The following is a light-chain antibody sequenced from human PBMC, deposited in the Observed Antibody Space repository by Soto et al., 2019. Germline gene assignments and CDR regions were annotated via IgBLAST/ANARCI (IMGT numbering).Light chain of an antibody. CDR1: SGSVSTSYY. CDR3: VLYMGSGIWV. V-gene: IGLV8-61*01. CDR2: STN. J-gene: IGLJ2*01. Sequence: QTVVTQEPSFSVAPGRTVTLTCGLSSGSVSTSYYPSWYQQTPGKAPRTLVYSTNTRSSGVPDRFSGSILGNKAALAITGAQGDDKSDYYCVLYMGSGIWVFGGGTKLTVL.